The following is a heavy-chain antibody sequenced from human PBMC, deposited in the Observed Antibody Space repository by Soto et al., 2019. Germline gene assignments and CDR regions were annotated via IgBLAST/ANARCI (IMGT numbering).Heavy chain of an antibody. CDR1: GFIFSNNG. V-gene: IGHV3-33*08. J-gene: IGHJ6*02. Sequence: GGSLRLSCVGSGFIFSNNGMHWVRQTPGKGLEWVAFMSYDGSDTFYADSVKGRFTISRDNSKNTLSLQMDSLRAEDTAVYYCVRPLPSGRNYGMDVWGQG. CDR3: VRPLPSGRNYGMDV. CDR2: MSYDGSDT. D-gene: IGHD3-10*01.